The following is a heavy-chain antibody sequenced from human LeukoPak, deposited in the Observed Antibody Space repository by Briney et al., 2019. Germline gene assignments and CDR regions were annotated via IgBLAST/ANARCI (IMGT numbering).Heavy chain of an antibody. CDR1: GFTFSSYA. J-gene: IGHJ4*02. CDR2: ITASGGT. V-gene: IGHV3-23*01. CDR3: AKRGRYYFDQ. Sequence: GGSLRLSCAASGFTFSSYAMSWVRRAPGKGLEWVSTITASGGTYYADSLKGRFTISRDTSKNTLYLQINSLRAEDTAVYYCAKRGRYYFDQWGQGTLVTVSS.